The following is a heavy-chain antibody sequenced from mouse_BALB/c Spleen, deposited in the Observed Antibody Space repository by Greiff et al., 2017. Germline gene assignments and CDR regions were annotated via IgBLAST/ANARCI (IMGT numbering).Heavy chain of an antibody. CDR3: ARGRDDGYSDY. CDR1: GYSFTSYW. Sequence: QVQLQQSGTVLSRPGASVKMSCKASGYSFTSYWMHWVKQRPGQGLEWIGRIAPGSGSTYYNEMFKGKATLTVDTSSSTAYIQLSSLSSEDSAVYFCARGRDDGYSDYWGQGTTLTVSS. CDR2: IAPGSGST. V-gene: IGHV1-56*01. J-gene: IGHJ2*01. D-gene: IGHD2-3*01.